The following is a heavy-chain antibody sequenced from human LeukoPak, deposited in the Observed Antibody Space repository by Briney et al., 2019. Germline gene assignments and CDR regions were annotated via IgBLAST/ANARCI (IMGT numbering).Heavy chain of an antibody. Sequence: GGSLRLSCAASGFTFSSYEMNWVRQAPGKGLEWVSYISSSGSTIYYADSVKGRFTISRDNAKNSLYLQMNSLRAEDTAVYYCANSGTYAYFDYWGQGSLVTVSS. CDR3: ANSGTYAYFDY. J-gene: IGHJ4*02. CDR1: GFTFSSYE. CDR2: ISSSGSTI. V-gene: IGHV3-48*03. D-gene: IGHD1-26*01.